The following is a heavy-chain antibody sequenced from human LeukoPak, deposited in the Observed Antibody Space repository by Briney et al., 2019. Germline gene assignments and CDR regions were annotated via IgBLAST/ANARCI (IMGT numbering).Heavy chain of an antibody. Sequence: ASVKVSCKASGYTFTSYGISWVRQAPGQGLEWMGWISAYNGNTNYAQKLQGRVAMTADTSTSTAYMELRSLRSDDTAVYYCARGGTDRGYSYGYPGYYYYYMDVWGKGTTVTVSS. CDR2: ISAYNGNT. D-gene: IGHD5-18*01. CDR1: GYTFTSYG. J-gene: IGHJ6*03. V-gene: IGHV1-18*01. CDR3: ARGGTDRGYSYGYPGYYYYYMDV.